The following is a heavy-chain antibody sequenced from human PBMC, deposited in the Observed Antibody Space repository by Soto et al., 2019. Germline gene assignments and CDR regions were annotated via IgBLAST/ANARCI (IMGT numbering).Heavy chain of an antibody. CDR2: INAGNGNT. V-gene: IGHV1-3*01. Sequence: QVQLVQSGAEVKKPGASVKVSCKASGYTFTNYAMHWVRQAPGQRLEWMGWINAGNGNTKYSQKFQGIVTITRDTSASTACMDLSSLRSEDTAVYYCARGPGGPDGPGDYWGQGTLVPVSS. CDR3: ARGPGGPDGPGDY. J-gene: IGHJ4*02. CDR1: GYTFTNYA. D-gene: IGHD2-15*01.